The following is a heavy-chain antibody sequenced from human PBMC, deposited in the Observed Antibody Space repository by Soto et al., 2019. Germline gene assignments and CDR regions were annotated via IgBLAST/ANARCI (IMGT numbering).Heavy chain of an antibody. CDR1: GESFSEYY. V-gene: IGHV4-34*01. J-gene: IGHJ5*02. CDR3: ARGRRRYYGSGSYYMQPSHDP. CDR2: MNHSGRS. Sequence: PSETLSLTCAFYGESFSEYYWTWIRQPPGKGLEWIGEMNHSGRSNYTPSLKSRVTISVDTSKNQFSLNLRSVTAADTAVYYCARGRRRYYGSGSYYMQPSHDPWSQGILVTVSS. D-gene: IGHD3-10*01.